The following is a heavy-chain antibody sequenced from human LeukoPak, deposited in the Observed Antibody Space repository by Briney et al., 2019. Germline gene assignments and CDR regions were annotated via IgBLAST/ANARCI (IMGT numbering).Heavy chain of an antibody. CDR3: ARGQTRGGSYYYGSGPYNWFDP. CDR1: GFTFSDYY. CDR2: ISSSGSTI. Sequence: GGSLRLPCAASGFTFSDYYMSWIRQAPGKGLEWVSYISSSGSTIYYADSVKGRFTISRDNAKNSLYLQMNSLRAEDTAVYYCARGQTRGGSYYYGSGPYNWFDPWGQGTLVTVSS. V-gene: IGHV3-11*04. J-gene: IGHJ5*02. D-gene: IGHD3-10*01.